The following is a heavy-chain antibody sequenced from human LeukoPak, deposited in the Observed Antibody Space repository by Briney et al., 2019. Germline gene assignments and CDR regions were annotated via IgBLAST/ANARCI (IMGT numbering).Heavy chain of an antibody. V-gene: IGHV5-51*01. CDR1: GYSFTSCW. Sequence: GESLKISCKGSGYSFTSCWIGWVRQMPGKGLEWMGIIYPGDSDTRYSPSFQGQVTISADKSISTAYLQWSSLKASDTAMYYCARQPPRYCSGGSCPRDAFDIWGQGTMVTVSS. J-gene: IGHJ3*02. CDR2: IYPGDSDT. D-gene: IGHD2-15*01. CDR3: ARQPPRYCSGGSCPRDAFDI.